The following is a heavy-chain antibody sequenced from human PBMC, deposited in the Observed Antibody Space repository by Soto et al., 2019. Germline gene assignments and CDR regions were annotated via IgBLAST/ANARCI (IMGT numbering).Heavy chain of an antibody. Sequence: EVQLVESGGGLVKPGGSLRLSCAASGFTFSSYSMNWVRQAPGKGLEWVSSISSSSSYIYYADSVKGRFTISRDNAKNSLYLQMNSLRAEDTGVYYCARVYCSGGSCYLEMDVWGQGTTVTVSS. CDR3: ARVYCSGGSCYLEMDV. CDR1: GFTFSSYS. J-gene: IGHJ6*02. CDR2: ISSSSSYI. D-gene: IGHD2-15*01. V-gene: IGHV3-21*01.